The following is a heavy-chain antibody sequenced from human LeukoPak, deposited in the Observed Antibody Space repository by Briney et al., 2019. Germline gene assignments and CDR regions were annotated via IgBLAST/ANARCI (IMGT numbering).Heavy chain of an antibody. CDR2: ISIGSNTI. CDR3: VKGIVAAGGTVFDY. Sequence: GGSLRLSRAASGFTFSNYNMNWVRQAPGKGLEWVSYISIGSNTIYYADSVRGRFTISRDNAKNSLYLQMNSLRAEDTAVYYCVKGIVAAGGTVFDYWGQGIPVTVSS. V-gene: IGHV3-48*04. D-gene: IGHD6-13*01. J-gene: IGHJ4*02. CDR1: GFTFSNYN.